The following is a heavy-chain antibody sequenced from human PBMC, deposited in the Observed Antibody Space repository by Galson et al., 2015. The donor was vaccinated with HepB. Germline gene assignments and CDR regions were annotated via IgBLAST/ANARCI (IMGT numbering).Heavy chain of an antibody. V-gene: IGHV3-15*07. CDR3: TADLAGPLDS. CDR1: GFVFKDAW. CDR2: VKSKIDNGEV. Sequence: SLRLSCAASGFVFKDAWMNWIRQAPGKGLEWVARVKSKIDNGEVDYAVPVRGRFSISREDSKYGLFLQMNDLKVEDSGLYYCTADLAGPLDSWGQGTRVTIS. J-gene: IGHJ4*02.